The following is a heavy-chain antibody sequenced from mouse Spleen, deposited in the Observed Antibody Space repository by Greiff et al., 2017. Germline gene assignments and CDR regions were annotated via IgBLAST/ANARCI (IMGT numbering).Heavy chain of an antibody. CDR2: IWSDGST. V-gene: IGHV2-6*02. CDR3: ARGGAFTTVVAGAMDY. D-gene: IGHD1-1*01. CDR1: GFSLTSYG. J-gene: IGHJ4*01. Sequence: QVQLQQSGPGLVAPSQSLSITCTVSGFSLTSYGVHWVRQPPGKGLEWLVVIWSDGSTTYNSALKSRLSISKDNSKSQVFLKMNSLQTDDTAMYYCARGGAFTTVVAGAMDYWGQGTSVTVSS.